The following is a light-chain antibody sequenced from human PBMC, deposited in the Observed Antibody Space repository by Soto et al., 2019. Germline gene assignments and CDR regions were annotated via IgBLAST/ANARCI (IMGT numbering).Light chain of an antibody. Sequence: DIQLTQSPSTLSASVGDRVTITCRASQSISSLLAWYQQKPGKAPKVLIYDGTTLESGVPSRFSGSVSGTEFTLTISRLQPDDFATYYYQTYNRYFGQGTKLEIK. CDR3: QTYNRY. V-gene: IGKV1-5*01. J-gene: IGKJ2*01. CDR2: DGT. CDR1: QSISSL.